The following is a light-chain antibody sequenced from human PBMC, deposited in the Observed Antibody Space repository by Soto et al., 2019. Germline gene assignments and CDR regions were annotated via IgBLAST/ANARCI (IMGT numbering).Light chain of an antibody. V-gene: IGKV3-15*01. CDR2: GAS. CDR3: QHYNSYSEA. CDR1: QSVSSN. Sequence: VVMTQSPATLSVSPGERATLSCRASQSVSSNLAWYQQKPGQAPRLLIYGASTRATGIPARFSGSGSGTEFALTINNLQSEDFATYYCQHYNSYSEAFGQGTKVDIK. J-gene: IGKJ1*01.